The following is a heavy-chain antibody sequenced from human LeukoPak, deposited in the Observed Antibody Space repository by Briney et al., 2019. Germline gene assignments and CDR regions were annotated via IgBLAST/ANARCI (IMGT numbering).Heavy chain of an antibody. D-gene: IGHD3-22*01. J-gene: IGHJ6*03. V-gene: IGHV4-30-4*07. CDR3: ARSSEGRYYYDSSGFSYYYYYMDV. CDR1: GGSISSGGYS. Sequence: PSQTLSLTCAVSGGSISSGGYSWSWIRQPPGKGLEWIGYIYYSGSTYYNPSLRSRVTISVDTSKNQFSLKLSSVTAADTAVYYCARSSEGRYYYDSSGFSYYYYYMDVWGKGTTVTISS. CDR2: IYYSGST.